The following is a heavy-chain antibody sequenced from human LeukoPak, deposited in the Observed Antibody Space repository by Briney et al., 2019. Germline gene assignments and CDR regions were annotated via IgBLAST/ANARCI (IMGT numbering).Heavy chain of an antibody. CDR3: ARGNLLYLIDN. D-gene: IGHD1-14*01. V-gene: IGHV3-30*03. CDR1: GFTFRNYG. CDR2: IAYDGSDK. Sequence: GGSLRLSCAASGFTFRNYGMLWVRQAPGKGLEWVTTIAYDGSDKYYADSVKGRFTISRDNSKNTLYLQMNSLRADDTAVYYCARGNLLYLIDNWGQGTLVTVSS. J-gene: IGHJ4*02.